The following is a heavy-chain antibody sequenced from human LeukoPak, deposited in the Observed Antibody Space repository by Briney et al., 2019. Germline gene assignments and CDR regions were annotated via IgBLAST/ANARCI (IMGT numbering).Heavy chain of an antibody. CDR1: GFTFGDYA. CDR2: IRSKAYGPTT. CDR3: TRDGDYGDYQYMLDY. J-gene: IGHJ4*02. Sequence: PGGTLRLSCTASGFTFGDYAMSWVGQAPGKGMEGGGFIRSKAYGPTTEYASSLKRRFTISTDDSKIIAYLQMNSLKTEDTAVYYCTRDGDYGDYQYMLDYWGQGTLVTVSS. V-gene: IGHV3-49*04. D-gene: IGHD4-17*01.